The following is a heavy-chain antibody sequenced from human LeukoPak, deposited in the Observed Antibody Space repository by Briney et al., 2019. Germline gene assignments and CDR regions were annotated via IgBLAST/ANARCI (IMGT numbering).Heavy chain of an antibody. CDR3: ARFPWSLRSFQQLVIQDY. J-gene: IGHJ4*02. V-gene: IGHV1-69*13. CDR2: IIPIFGTA. D-gene: IGHD6-13*01. Sequence: SVKVSCKASGGTFSSYAISWVRQAPGQGLEWMGGIIPIFGTASYAQKFQGRVTITADESTSTAYMELSSQRSEDTAVYYCARFPWSLRSFQQLVIQDYWGQGTLVTVSS. CDR1: GGTFSSYA.